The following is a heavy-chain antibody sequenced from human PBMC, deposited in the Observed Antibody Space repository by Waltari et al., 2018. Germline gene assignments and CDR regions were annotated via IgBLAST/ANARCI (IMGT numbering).Heavy chain of an antibody. CDR2: INTDTGNP. D-gene: IGHD2-21*01. Sequence: QVQLVQSGSELKKPGASVKVSCKAIGYTLTNCAINWVRKAPGQGLEVLGWINTDTGNPTYAQGFTGRFVFSLDTSISTAYLQINSLKAEDTAIYYCAREVVPTSTIVVNWFDPWGQGTLVSVSS. CDR3: AREVVPTSTIVVNWFDP. V-gene: IGHV7-4-1*02. J-gene: IGHJ5*02. CDR1: GYTLTNCA.